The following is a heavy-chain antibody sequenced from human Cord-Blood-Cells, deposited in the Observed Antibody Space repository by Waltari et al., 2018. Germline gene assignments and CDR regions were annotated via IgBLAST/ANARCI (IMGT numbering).Heavy chain of an antibody. Sequence: QVQLQQWGAGLLKPSETLSLTCAVYGGSFSGYSWSWIRQPPGKGLEGIGEINHSGSTNYNPSLKSRVTISVDTSKNQFSLKLSSVTAADTAVYYCARGRRIAVAGNFDYWGQGTLVTVSS. CDR1: GGSFSGYS. CDR2: INHSGST. J-gene: IGHJ4*02. D-gene: IGHD6-19*01. V-gene: IGHV4-34*01. CDR3: ARGRRIAVAGNFDY.